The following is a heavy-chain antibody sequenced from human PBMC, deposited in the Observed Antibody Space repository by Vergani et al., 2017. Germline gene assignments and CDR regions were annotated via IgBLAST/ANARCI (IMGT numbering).Heavy chain of an antibody. D-gene: IGHD2-21*02. CDR2: IIPVLGKT. CDR3: ARDPRAYGCDPEAYFYGMDV. V-gene: IGHV1-69*08. J-gene: IGHJ6*02. Sequence: QVQLVQSGAEVKKPGSSVKVSCKASGATFRSNTISGVRQVPGQGLEWMGRIIPVLGKTKYAQDFQGRLTITADTSTSTAYMELTSLRSQDTAVYYCARDPRAYGCDPEAYFYGMDVWGQGTTVTVSS. CDR1: GATFRSNT.